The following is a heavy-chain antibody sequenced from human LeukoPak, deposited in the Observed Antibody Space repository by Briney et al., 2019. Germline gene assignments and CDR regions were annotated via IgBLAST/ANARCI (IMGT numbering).Heavy chain of an antibody. D-gene: IGHD3-22*01. Sequence: GGSLRLSCSASGFTFSSYAMHWVRQAPGKGVEWVAVISYDGSNKYYADSVKGRFTISRDNAKNSLYLHMNSLRAEDTAVYYCARDGSDSTGYYYALWGQGTVVTVSS. CDR1: GFTFSSYA. V-gene: IGHV3-30*04. CDR3: ARDGSDSTGYYYAL. CDR2: ISYDGSNK. J-gene: IGHJ4*02.